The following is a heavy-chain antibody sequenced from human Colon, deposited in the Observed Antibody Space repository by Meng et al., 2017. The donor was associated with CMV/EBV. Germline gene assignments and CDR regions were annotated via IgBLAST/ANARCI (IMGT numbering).Heavy chain of an antibody. V-gene: IGHV4-30-4*01. D-gene: IGHD2-15*01. J-gene: IGHJ4*02. Sequence: QVQLQESGPGLVKPSXXXXXXCXVSXGSISNSDYYWSWIRQPPGKGLEWIGYIYYSGSTYYNPSLKSRVTISVDTSKNQFSLKLSSVTAADTAVHYCARVGYCSGGSCSFRYFDYWGQGILVTVSS. CDR3: ARVGYCSGGSCSFRYFDY. CDR2: IYYSGST. CDR1: XGSISNSDYY.